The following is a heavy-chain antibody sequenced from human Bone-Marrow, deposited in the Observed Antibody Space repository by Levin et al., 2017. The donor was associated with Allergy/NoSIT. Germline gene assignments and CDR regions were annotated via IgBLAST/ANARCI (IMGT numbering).Heavy chain of an antibody. CDR3: VQGFR. Sequence: GGSLRLSCAASGFTFSNYWMIWVRQAPGKGLERVATIKEDGSERHYVDSVKGRFTISRDNAENSLYLQMNGLSAEDTAVYYCVQGFRWGQGTLVTVSS. CDR2: IKEDGSER. V-gene: IGHV3-7*01. J-gene: IGHJ4*02. CDR1: GFTFSNYW.